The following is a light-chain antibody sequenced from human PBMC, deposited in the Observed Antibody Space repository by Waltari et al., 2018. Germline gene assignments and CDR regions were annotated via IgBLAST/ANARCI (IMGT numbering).Light chain of an antibody. J-gene: IGKJ3*01. Sequence: DIQMTQSPSSLSASVGDRVSITCRATQSISTHLNWYQQKPGKAPKLLIYAVSHLQSGVPSRFSGRGSETDFTLTISSLQPEDFAVYYCQQSYNTPRTFGPGTKVDIK. CDR2: AVS. CDR1: QSISTH. V-gene: IGKV1-39*01. CDR3: QQSYNTPRT.